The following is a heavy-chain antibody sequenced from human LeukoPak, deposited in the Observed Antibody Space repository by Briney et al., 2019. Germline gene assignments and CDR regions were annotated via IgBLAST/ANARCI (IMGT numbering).Heavy chain of an antibody. CDR1: GYTLTELS. V-gene: IGHV1-24*01. CDR3: ATVNGYCSGGSCSPLREAIRCYHSDPFDI. CDR2: FDPENGET. D-gene: IGHD2-15*01. J-gene: IGHJ3*02. Sequence: ASVKVSCKVSGYTLTELSMHWVRQAPGKGLEWMGGFDPENGETIYAQKFQGRVTMTEDTSTDTAYMELSSLRSEDTAVYYCATVNGYCSGGSCSPLREAIRCYHSDPFDIWGQGTMVTVSS.